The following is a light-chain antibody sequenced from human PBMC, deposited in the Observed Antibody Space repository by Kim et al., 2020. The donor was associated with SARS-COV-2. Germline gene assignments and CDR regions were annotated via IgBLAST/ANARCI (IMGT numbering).Light chain of an antibody. V-gene: IGKV1-12*01. CDR1: QDIRRW. CDR3: QQAYSFPPR. CDR2: GAS. Sequence: DIQVTQSPSSVSASVGDRVTITCRASQDIRRWLAWYRQKPGKAPELLIYGASSLQSGVPSRFSGSGSGTDFTLSISNLQPEDFATYYCQQAYSFPPRFGRGTRLEIK. J-gene: IGKJ5*01.